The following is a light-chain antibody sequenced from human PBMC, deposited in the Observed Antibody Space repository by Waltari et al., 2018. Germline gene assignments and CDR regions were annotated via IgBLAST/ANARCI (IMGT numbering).Light chain of an antibody. V-gene: IGLV2-14*01. CDR1: SSDVGGYNY. J-gene: IGLJ2*01. Sequence: QSALTQPASVSGSPGQSTTISCTGTSSDVGGYNYASWYQPHPGKAPKLMIYEVSNRPSGVSNRFSGSKSGNTASLTISGLQAEDEADYYCSSYTSSSTLVFGGGTKLTVL. CDR2: EVS. CDR3: SSYTSSSTLV.